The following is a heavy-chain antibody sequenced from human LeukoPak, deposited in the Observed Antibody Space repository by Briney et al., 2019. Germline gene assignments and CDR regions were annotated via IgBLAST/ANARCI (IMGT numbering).Heavy chain of an antibody. CDR3: ARQKAVVVVAATPDEDYGDYVDYYYYMDV. V-gene: IGHV3-7*01. CDR2: IKEDGREK. J-gene: IGHJ6*03. Sequence: PGGYLRLSCAASGFTFSRYWMSWVRQAQGKGLEWVANIKEDGREKDYVDSVKGRLTISRDNAKNSLSLQIKSLTAEDTAVYYCARQKAVVVVAATPDEDYGDYVDYYYYMDVWGKGTTVTVSS. D-gene: IGHD2-15*01. CDR1: GFTFSRYW.